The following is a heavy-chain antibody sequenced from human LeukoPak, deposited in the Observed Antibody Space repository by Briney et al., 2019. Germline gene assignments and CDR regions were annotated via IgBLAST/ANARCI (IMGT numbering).Heavy chain of an antibody. Sequence: SETLSLTCTVSGGSISSSSYYWGWIRQPPGKGLEWIGSIYYSGSTYYNPSLKSRVTISVDTSKNQFSLKLSSVTAADTAVYYCARALGANFYYYYYMDVWGKGATVTVSS. CDR1: GGSISSSSYY. CDR3: ARALGANFYYYYYMDV. J-gene: IGHJ6*03. D-gene: IGHD4/OR15-4a*01. CDR2: IYYSGST. V-gene: IGHV4-39*07.